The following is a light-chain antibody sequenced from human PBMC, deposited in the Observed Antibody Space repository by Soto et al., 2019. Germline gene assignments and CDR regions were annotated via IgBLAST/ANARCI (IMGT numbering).Light chain of an antibody. CDR3: MQALQTPPCT. CDR2: LAS. CDR1: QSLLQSNGYNY. J-gene: IGKJ5*01. Sequence: DIVMTQSPLSLPVTVGERASISCRASQSLLQSNGYNYLDWYLQQQGQSPQLLIYLASNRASGVPDRFSGSGSGTDFTLKISRVEAEDVGAYYCMQALQTPPCTFGQGTRLEI. V-gene: IGKV2-28*01.